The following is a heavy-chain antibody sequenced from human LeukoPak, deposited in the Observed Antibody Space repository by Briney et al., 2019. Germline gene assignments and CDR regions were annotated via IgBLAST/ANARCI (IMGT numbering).Heavy chain of an antibody. D-gene: IGHD1-26*01. J-gene: IGHJ3*02. CDR1: GFTFTSSA. Sequence: SVKVSCKASGFTFTSSAVQWVRQARGQRLEWIGWIVVGSGNTNYAQKFQERVTITRDMSTSTAYMELSSLRSEDTAVYYCAARNLRSIVGAGGAFDIWGQGTMVTVSS. V-gene: IGHV1-58*01. CDR2: IVVGSGNT. CDR3: AARNLRSIVGAGGAFDI.